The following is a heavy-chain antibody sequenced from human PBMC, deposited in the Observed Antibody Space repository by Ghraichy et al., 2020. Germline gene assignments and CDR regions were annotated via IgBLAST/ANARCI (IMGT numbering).Heavy chain of an antibody. D-gene: IGHD2-2*02. V-gene: IGHV4-39*01. CDR2: IYYSGTT. CDR1: GGSINIDDYY. J-gene: IGHJ2*01. Sequence: ETLSLTCTVSGGSINIDDYYWGWIRLPPGKGLEWIGSIYYSGTTYYTPSLRGRVTISVDTSNNQFSLNLNSMTAADTAVYFCARRYRNWYFDVWGRGTLVTVSS. CDR3: ARRYRNWYFDV.